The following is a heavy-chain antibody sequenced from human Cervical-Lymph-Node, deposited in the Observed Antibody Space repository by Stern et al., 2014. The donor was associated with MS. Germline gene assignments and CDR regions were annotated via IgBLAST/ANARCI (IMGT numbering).Heavy chain of an antibody. CDR2: INPSGGST. CDR3: ARSKDSSIGARPGEYHYAGMDV. D-gene: IGHD6-6*01. V-gene: IGHV1-46*01. J-gene: IGHJ6*02. CDR1: GYTFITHY. Sequence: QVQLVESGAEVKKPGASVKVSCKAFGYTFITHYMHWVRQAPGQGLEWMGLINPSGGSTTYAQKFQGRVTMTRDTSTSTVYMDLSSLRSEDTAVYYCARSKDSSIGARPGEYHYAGMDVWGQGTTVSVPS.